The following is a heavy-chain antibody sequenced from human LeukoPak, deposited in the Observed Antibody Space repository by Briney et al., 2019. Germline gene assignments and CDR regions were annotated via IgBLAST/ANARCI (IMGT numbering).Heavy chain of an antibody. Sequence: GASVKVSCKASGYTFTGYYMHWVRQAPGQGLEWMGWINPNSGGTNYAQKFQGRVTMTRDTSISTAYMELRSLRSDDTAVYYCARDRWTSGNDAFDIWGQGTMVIVSS. J-gene: IGHJ3*02. CDR3: ARDRWTSGNDAFDI. CDR1: GYTFTGYY. CDR2: INPNSGGT. V-gene: IGHV1-2*02. D-gene: IGHD6-19*01.